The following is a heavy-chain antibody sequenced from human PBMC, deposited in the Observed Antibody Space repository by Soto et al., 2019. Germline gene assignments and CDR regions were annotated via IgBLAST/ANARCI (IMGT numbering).Heavy chain of an antibody. CDR2: INHSEST. CDR3: ARRSMVRGVITILYYFDY. V-gene: IGHV4-34*01. CDR1: GGSFSGYY. J-gene: IGHJ4*02. Sequence: PSETLSLTCAVYGGSFSGYYWSWIRQPPGKGLEWIGEINHSESTNYNPSLKSRVTISVDTSKNQFSLKLSSVTAADTAVYYCARRSMVRGVITILYYFDYWGQGTLVTVSS. D-gene: IGHD3-10*01.